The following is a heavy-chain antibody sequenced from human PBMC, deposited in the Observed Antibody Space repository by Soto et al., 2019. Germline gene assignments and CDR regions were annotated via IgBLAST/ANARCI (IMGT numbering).Heavy chain of an antibody. CDR2: INADNGNT. J-gene: IGHJ6*02. V-gene: IGHV1-3*01. Sequence: GASVKVSCTASGYTFTSYAMHWVRQAPGQRLEWMGWINADNGNTKYSQKFQGRVTITTDTSTSTAYMELRSLRSEDTAVYYCARDKGRWLLISGYYYYGMDVWGQGTTVTVSS. CDR3: ARDKGRWLLISGYYYYGMDV. D-gene: IGHD3-22*01. CDR1: GYTFTSYA.